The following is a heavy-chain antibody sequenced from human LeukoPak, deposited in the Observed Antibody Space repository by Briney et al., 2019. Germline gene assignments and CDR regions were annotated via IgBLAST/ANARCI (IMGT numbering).Heavy chain of an antibody. Sequence: SETLSLTCTVSGGSISSGDYYWSWIRQPPGKGLEWIGYIYHSGSTYYNPSLKSRVTISVDRSKNQFSLKLSSVTAADTAVYYCARDRYDFWSGYPDLDAFDIWGQGTMVTVSS. CDR2: IYHSGST. D-gene: IGHD3-3*01. CDR1: GGSISSGDYY. CDR3: ARDRYDFWSGYPDLDAFDI. J-gene: IGHJ3*02. V-gene: IGHV4-30-4*01.